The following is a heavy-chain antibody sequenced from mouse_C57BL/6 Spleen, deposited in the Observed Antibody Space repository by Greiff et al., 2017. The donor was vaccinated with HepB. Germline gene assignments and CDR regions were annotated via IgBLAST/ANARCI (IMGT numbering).Heavy chain of an antibody. D-gene: IGHD1-1*01. Sequence: QVQLQQPGAELVKPGASVKLSCKASGYTFTSYWMHWVKQRPGQGLEWIGMVHPNSGSTNYNEKFKSKATLTVDKSSSTAYMQLSSLTSEDSAVYYCARVTTVVATWDAMDYWGQGTSVTVSS. CDR2: VHPNSGST. CDR3: ARVTTVVATWDAMDY. J-gene: IGHJ4*01. CDR1: GYTFTSYW. V-gene: IGHV1-64*01.